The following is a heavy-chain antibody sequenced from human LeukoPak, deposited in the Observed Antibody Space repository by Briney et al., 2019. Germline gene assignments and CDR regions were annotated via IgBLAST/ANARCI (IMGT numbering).Heavy chain of an antibody. CDR2: INHSGST. J-gene: IGHJ4*02. CDR1: GGSFSGYY. D-gene: IGHD4-17*01. CDR3: ARATVTIADGFDY. V-gene: IGHV4-34*01. Sequence: SETLSLTCAVYGGSFSGYYWSWIRQPPGKGLEWIGEINHSGSTNYNPSLKSRVTISVDTSKNQFSLKLSSVTAADTAVYYCARATVTIADGFDYWGQGTLVTVSS.